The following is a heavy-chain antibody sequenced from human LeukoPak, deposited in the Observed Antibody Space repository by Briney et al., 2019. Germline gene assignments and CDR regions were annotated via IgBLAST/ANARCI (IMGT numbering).Heavy chain of an antibody. D-gene: IGHD6-19*01. CDR3: ARGRGRWLTTLGY. CDR1: GYTFTNYF. V-gene: IGHV1-46*01. J-gene: IGHJ4*02. Sequence: ASVKVSCKASGYTFTNYFINWVRQAPGQGLEWMGIINPSGGSTTYAQKFQGRVTMTRNTSISTAYMELSSLRSEDTAVYYCARGRGRWLTTLGYWGQGTLVTVSS. CDR2: INPSGGST.